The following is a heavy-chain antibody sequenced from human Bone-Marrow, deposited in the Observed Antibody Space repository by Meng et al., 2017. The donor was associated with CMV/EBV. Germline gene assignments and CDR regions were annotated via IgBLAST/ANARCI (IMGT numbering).Heavy chain of an antibody. V-gene: IGHV3-7*01. CDR2: IRQDEGAK. D-gene: IGHD3-10*01. J-gene: IGHJ4*02. Sequence: GESLKISCKGSGFTFSRYWMSWVRQAPGKGLEWVANIRQDEGAKFYMDSVRGRFTVSRDNAKNSLYLQMNSLRAEDTAVYYCARKIYYGSGSYPDYWGQGTLVTVSS. CDR3: ARKIYYGSGSYPDY. CDR1: GFTFSRYW.